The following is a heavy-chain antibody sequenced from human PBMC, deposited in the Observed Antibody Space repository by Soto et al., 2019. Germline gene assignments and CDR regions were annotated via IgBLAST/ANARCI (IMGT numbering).Heavy chain of an antibody. CDR1: GFTFSSYA. CDR2: ISYDGSNK. Sequence: QVQLVESGGGVVRPGRSLRLSCAASGFTFSSYAMHWVRQAPGKGLEWVAVISYDGSNKYYADSVKGRFTISRDNSKSTLYLQMNSLRAEDTAVYYCATEQLAVLRGVLDYWGQGTLVTVSS. D-gene: IGHD1-1*01. CDR3: ATEQLAVLRGVLDY. V-gene: IGHV3-30-3*01. J-gene: IGHJ4*02.